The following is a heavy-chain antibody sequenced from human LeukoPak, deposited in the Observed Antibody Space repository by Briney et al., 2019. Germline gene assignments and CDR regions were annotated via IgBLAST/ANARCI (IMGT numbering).Heavy chain of an antibody. D-gene: IGHD1-26*01. CDR2: IGSSSSHI. V-gene: IGHV3-21*01. J-gene: IGHJ3*02. Sequence: GGSLRLSCAASGFTFSSYSMNWVRQTPGKGLEWVSSIGSSSSHIYYADSVKSRFTISRDNAKNSLYLQMNSLRAEDTAVYYCGRVGSGGTREDTLDIWGQGTMVTVSS. CDR3: GRVGSGGTREDTLDI. CDR1: GFTFSSYS.